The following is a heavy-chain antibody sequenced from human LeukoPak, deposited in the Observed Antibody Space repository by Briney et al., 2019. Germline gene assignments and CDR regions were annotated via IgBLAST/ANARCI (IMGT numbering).Heavy chain of an antibody. Sequence: PGGTLRLSCAASGFTFSSYGMSWVRQAPGKGLEWVSAISGSGGSTYYADSVKGRFTISRDNSKNTLYLQMNSLRAEDTAVYYCAKQGHMWQQLPLDYWGQGTLVTVSS. CDR3: AKQGHMWQQLPLDY. V-gene: IGHV3-23*01. CDR2: ISGSGGST. J-gene: IGHJ4*02. CDR1: GFTFSSYG. D-gene: IGHD6-13*01.